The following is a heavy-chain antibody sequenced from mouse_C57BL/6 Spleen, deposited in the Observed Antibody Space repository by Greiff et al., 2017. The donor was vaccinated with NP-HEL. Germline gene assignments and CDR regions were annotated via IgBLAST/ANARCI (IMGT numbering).Heavy chain of an antibody. D-gene: IGHD1-1*01. V-gene: IGHV1-82*01. CDR2: IYPGDGDT. CDR1: GYAFSSSW. J-gene: IGHJ4*01. CDR3: ARSGVDAMDY. Sequence: VQLVESGPELVKPGASVKISCKASGYAFSSSWMNWVKQRPGKGLEWIGRIYPGDGDTNYNGKFKGKATLTADKSSSTAYMQLSSLTSEDSAVYFCARSGVDAMDYWGQGTSVTVSS.